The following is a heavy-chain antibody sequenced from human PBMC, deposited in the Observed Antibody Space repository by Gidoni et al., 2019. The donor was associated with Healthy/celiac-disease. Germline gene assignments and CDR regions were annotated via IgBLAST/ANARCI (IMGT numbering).Heavy chain of an antibody. CDR2: ISSSSSYI. V-gene: IGHV3-21*01. CDR1: GFTFSSYS. Sequence: EVQLVESGGGLVKPGGSLRLSCAASGFTFSSYSMNWVRQAPGKGLEWVSSISSSSSYIYYADSVKGRFTISRDNAKNSLYLQMNSLRAEDTAVYYCARDLLRLGELSPYFDYWGQGTLVTVSS. J-gene: IGHJ4*02. D-gene: IGHD3-16*02. CDR3: ARDLLRLGELSPYFDY.